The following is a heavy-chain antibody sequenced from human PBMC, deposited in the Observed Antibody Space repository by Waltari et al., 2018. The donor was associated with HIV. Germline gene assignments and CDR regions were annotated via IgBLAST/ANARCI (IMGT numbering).Heavy chain of an antibody. CDR3: ARLMSTTRFDS. CDR1: GYSITSAHY. Sequence: QVQLQESGPGLVKPSETLSLTCRVSGYSITSAHYWGWIRQPPGKGLQWIGSISHSGKTYYDPTLKSRINISRDTSKNLFSLGLTSVTAADTAVYYCARLMSTTRFDSWGQGTLVSVSS. CDR2: ISHSGKT. D-gene: IGHD1-7*01. V-gene: IGHV4-38-2*01. J-gene: IGHJ4*02.